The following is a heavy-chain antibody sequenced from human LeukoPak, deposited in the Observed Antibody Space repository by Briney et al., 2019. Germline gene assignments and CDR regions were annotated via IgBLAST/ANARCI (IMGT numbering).Heavy chain of an antibody. J-gene: IGHJ6*02. CDR1: GGSISSGDYY. V-gene: IGHV4-30-4*01. CDR3: ARAPYDFWSGYTNYYYYGMDV. CDR2: IYYSGST. D-gene: IGHD3-3*01. Sequence: SQTLSLTCTVSGGSISSGDYYWSWIRQPPGTGLEWIGYIYYSGSTYYNPSLKSRVTISVDTSKNQFSLKLSSVTAADTAVYYCARAPYDFWSGYTNYYYYGMDVWGQGTTVTVSS.